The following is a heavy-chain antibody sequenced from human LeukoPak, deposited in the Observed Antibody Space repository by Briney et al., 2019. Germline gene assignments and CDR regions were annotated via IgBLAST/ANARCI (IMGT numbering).Heavy chain of an antibody. Sequence: GGALRLSCAVSGITLSNYGMTWVRQAPGKGLEWVAGISDTGGRTNYADSVKALFTISRDISKNTLFLQMTSLRAEDTALYYCAKIGLGQSPGYYDYWGQGTLVTVSS. CDR1: GITLSNYG. J-gene: IGHJ4*02. CDR2: ISDTGGRT. D-gene: IGHD3-10*01. CDR3: AKIGLGQSPGYYDY. V-gene: IGHV3-23*01.